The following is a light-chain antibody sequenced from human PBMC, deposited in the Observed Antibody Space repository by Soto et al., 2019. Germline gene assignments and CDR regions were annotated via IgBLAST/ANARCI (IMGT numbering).Light chain of an antibody. CDR1: QSVGRN. Sequence: EIVMTQSPVALSVSPGESAALSCRASQSVGRNFAWYQQRPGQAPRVLIYGTSTRATGVPARFSGSGSGTDFTLNISSLQSEDFAVYYCQQYNKWPSTFGQGTRLEIK. CDR2: GTS. CDR3: QQYNKWPST. V-gene: IGKV3-15*01. J-gene: IGKJ2*01.